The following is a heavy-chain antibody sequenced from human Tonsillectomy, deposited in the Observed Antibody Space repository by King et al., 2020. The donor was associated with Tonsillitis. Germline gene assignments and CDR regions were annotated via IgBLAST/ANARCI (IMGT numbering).Heavy chain of an antibody. CDR3: TSQYYDILTGIGAFDI. Sequence: VQLVESGGGLVQPGRSLRLSCTASGFTFGDYAMSWVRQAPGKGLEWVGFIRSKAYGGTTEYAASVKGRFTISRDDSKSIAYLQMNSLKTEDTAVYYCTSQYYDILTGIGAFDIWGQGTMVTVSS. CDR1: GFTFGDYA. D-gene: IGHD3-9*01. V-gene: IGHV3-49*04. J-gene: IGHJ3*02. CDR2: IRSKAYGGTT.